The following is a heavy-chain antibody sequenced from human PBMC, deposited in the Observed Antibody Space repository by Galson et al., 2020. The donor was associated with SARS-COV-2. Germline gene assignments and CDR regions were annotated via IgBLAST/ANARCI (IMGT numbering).Heavy chain of an antibody. D-gene: IGHD3-10*01. Sequence: SETLSLTCAVSGGSISSGGYSWSWIRQPPGKGLEWIGYIYHSGSTYYNPSLKSRVTISVDRSKNQFSLKLSSVTAADTAVYYCARGPGHGSGRGHWFDPWGQGTLVTVSS. CDR1: GGSISSGGYS. CDR3: ARGPGHGSGRGHWFDP. CDR2: IYHSGST. J-gene: IGHJ5*02. V-gene: IGHV4-30-2*01.